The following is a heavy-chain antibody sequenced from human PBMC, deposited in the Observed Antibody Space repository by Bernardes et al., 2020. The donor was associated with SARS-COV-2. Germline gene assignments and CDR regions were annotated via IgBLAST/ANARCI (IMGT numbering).Heavy chain of an antibody. CDR2: ISYDGSNK. CDR1: GFTFSSYA. V-gene: IGHV3-30*04. D-gene: IGHD2-2*01. J-gene: IGHJ3*02. CDR3: ARDFIVVVPAAPGAFDI. Sequence: GGSLRLSCAASGFTFSSYAMHWVRQAPGKGLEWVAVISYDGSNKYYADSVKGRFTISRDNSKNTLYLQMNSLRAEDTAVYYCARDFIVVVPAAPGAFDIWGQGTMVTVSS.